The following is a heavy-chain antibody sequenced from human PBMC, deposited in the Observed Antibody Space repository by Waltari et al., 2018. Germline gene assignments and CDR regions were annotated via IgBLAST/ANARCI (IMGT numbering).Heavy chain of an antibody. CDR2: IRITDRGEAT. V-gene: IGHV3-15*02. CDR1: GFTFPPAW. Sequence: EVEMVESGGASVKPGESLRLSCVASGFTFPPAWLTWVRPVPGRGLGWIGRIRITDRGEATDFAAPGKGRFSISIDDSRNTVSLQMNNLKAEDTGMYYCTTLGAAWGGWGQGTLVTVSS. J-gene: IGHJ4*02. CDR3: TTLGAAWGG. D-gene: IGHD7-27*01.